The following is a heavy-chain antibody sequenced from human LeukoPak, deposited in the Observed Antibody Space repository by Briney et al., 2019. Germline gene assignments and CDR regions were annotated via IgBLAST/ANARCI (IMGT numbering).Heavy chain of an antibody. CDR1: GGSISSSSYY. D-gene: IGHD2-15*01. V-gene: IGHV4-39*01. Sequence: KSSETLSLTCTVSGGSISSSSYYWGWIRQPPGKGLEWIGSIYYSGSTYYNPSLKSRVTISVDTSKNQFSLKLSSVTAADTAVYYCARGKNIVVVPDGYFDYWGQGTLVTVSS. J-gene: IGHJ4*02. CDR2: IYYSGST. CDR3: ARGKNIVVVPDGYFDY.